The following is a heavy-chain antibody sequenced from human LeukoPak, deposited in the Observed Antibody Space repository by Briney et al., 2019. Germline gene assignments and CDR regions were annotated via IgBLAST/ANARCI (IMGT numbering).Heavy chain of an antibody. CDR1: GFTFSSYA. Sequence: PGGSLRLSCAASGFTFSSYAMHWVRQAPGKGLEWVAVISYDGSNKYYADSVKGRFTISRDNSKNTLYLQMNSLRAEDTAVYYCARAPGWELPPYFDYWGQGTLVTVSS. D-gene: IGHD1-26*01. CDR3: ARAPGWELPPYFDY. CDR2: ISYDGSNK. V-gene: IGHV3-30-3*01. J-gene: IGHJ4*02.